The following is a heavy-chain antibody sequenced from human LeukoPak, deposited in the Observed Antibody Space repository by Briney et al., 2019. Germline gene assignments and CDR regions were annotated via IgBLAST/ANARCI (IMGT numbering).Heavy chain of an antibody. CDR1: GYTFTSYG. CDR3: ATFLVSGYYNGGFDY. V-gene: IGHV1-18*01. J-gene: IGHJ4*02. Sequence: ASVKVSCKASGYTFTSYGISWVRQAPGQGLEWMGWISAYNGNTIYAQKFQGRVTMTEDTSTDTAYMELSSLRSEDTAVYYCATFLVSGYYNGGFDYWGQGTLVTVSS. D-gene: IGHD3-22*01. CDR2: ISAYNGNT.